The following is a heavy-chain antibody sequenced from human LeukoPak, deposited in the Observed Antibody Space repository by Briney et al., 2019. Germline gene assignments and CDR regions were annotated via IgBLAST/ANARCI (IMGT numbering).Heavy chain of an antibody. D-gene: IGHD4-17*01. V-gene: IGHV3-13*01. J-gene: IGHJ4*02. CDR3: ARARRNDYGDYYFDY. CDR1: GFTFSSYD. Sequence: GSLRLSCSASGFTFSSYDMHWVRQATGKGLEWVSAIGTAGDTYYPGSVKGRFTISRENAKNSLYLQMNSLRAGDTAVYYCARARRNDYGDYYFDYWGQGTLVTVSS. CDR2: IGTAGDT.